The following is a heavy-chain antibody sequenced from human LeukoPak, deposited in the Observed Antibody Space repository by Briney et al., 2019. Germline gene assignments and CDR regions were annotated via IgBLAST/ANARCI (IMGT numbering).Heavy chain of an antibody. J-gene: IGHJ4*02. CDR3: AREGGGTGGYYYGLDY. CDR1: GFTFEDYA. CDR2: INWNGGST. V-gene: IGHV3-20*04. D-gene: IGHD3-22*01. Sequence: GGSLRLSCAASGFTFEDYAMSWVRQAPGKGLEWVSGINWNGGSTGYADSVKGRFTVSSDSAKNSLYLQMNSLRAEDTALYYCAREGGGTGGYYYGLDYWGQGTLVTVSS.